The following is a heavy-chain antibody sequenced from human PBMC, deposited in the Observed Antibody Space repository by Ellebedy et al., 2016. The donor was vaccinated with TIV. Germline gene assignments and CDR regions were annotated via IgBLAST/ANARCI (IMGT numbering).Heavy chain of an antibody. Sequence: MPSETLSLTCTVSGGSISSYYWSWIRQPPGKGLEWIGYIYYSGSTNYNPSLKSRVTISVDTSKNQFSLKLSSVTAADTAVYYCARIGGNGSGSYYRGDDYWGQGAPVTVSS. J-gene: IGHJ4*02. CDR1: GGSISSYY. V-gene: IGHV4-59*12. CDR2: IYYSGST. CDR3: ARIGGNGSGSYYRGDDY. D-gene: IGHD3-10*01.